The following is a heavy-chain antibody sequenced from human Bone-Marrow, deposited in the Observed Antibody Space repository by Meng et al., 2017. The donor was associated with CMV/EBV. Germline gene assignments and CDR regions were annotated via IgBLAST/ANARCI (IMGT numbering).Heavy chain of an antibody. CDR2: ISSSSRYI. D-gene: IGHD5-12*01. CDR1: GFSVSSNY. J-gene: IGHJ4*02. CDR3: ATRMGTGYTRD. V-gene: IGHV3-21*01. Sequence: GESLKISCAASGFSVSSNYMSWVRQAPGKGLEWVSMISSSSRYIYYADSVKGRFTISRDNAENSLYLQMNNLRVDDTAVYYCATRMGTGYTRDWGQGTLVTVSS.